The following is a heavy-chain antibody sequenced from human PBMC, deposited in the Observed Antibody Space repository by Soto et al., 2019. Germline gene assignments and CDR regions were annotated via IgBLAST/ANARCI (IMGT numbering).Heavy chain of an antibody. CDR1: GGSISVSY. CDR3: ARLTDCGGDCPLFDY. D-gene: IGHD2-21*02. J-gene: IGHJ4*02. CDR2: IYYNGST. V-gene: IGHV4-59*01. Sequence: SATLSLTCTVSGGSISVSYWSWIRQPPGKVLEWIDYIYYNGSTNSNPSLKSRVTISVDTSKNQFSLKLSSVTAADTAVYYCARLTDCGGDCPLFDYWGQGTLVTVS.